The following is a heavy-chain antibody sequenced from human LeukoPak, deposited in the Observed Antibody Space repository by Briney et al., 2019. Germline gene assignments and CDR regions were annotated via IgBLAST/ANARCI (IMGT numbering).Heavy chain of an antibody. J-gene: IGHJ5*02. CDR3: ARDSWFDP. Sequence: GGSLRLSCAASGFTFTTSWMTWVRQAPGKGLEWVANIKQDGSEKNYVDSVKGRFTISRDNAKNSLYLQMNSLRAEDTAVYYCARDSWFDPWGQGTLVTVSS. V-gene: IGHV3-7*01. CDR2: IKQDGSEK. CDR1: GFTFTTSW.